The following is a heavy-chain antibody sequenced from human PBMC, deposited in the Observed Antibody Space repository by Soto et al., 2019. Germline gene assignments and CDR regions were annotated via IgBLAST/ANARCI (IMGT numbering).Heavy chain of an antibody. J-gene: IGHJ6*02. D-gene: IGHD3-10*01. CDR2: IIPTFGRT. CDR3: ARDPLSSFAMDV. Sequence: QVQLVQSGAEVKKPGSSVKVSCKASGDTFSSYAISWVRQAPGKGLEWMGRIIPTFGRTNYAQRFQGRLSISADDSTSTAYMELTSLESEDTAVYYCARDPLSSFAMDVWGQGTTVTVSS. V-gene: IGHV1-69*18. CDR1: GDTFSSYA.